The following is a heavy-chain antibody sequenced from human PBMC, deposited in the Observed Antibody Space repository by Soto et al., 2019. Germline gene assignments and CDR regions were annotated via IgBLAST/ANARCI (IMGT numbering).Heavy chain of an antibody. CDR2: IIPILGIA. D-gene: IGHD4-17*01. J-gene: IGHJ5*02. CDR1: GGTFSSYT. Sequence: ASVKVSCKASGGTFSSYTISWVRQAPGQGLEWMGRIIPILGIANYAQKFQGRVTITADKSTGTAYMERGSLRSEDTAVYYCARDGELELRLHTTVTTFPNWFDPWGQGTLVTVSS. CDR3: ARDGELELRLHTTVTTFPNWFDP. V-gene: IGHV1-69*04.